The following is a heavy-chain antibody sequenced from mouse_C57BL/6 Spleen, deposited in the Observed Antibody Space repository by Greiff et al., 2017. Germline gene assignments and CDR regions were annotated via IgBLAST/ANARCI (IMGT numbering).Heavy chain of an antibody. CDR1: GFTFSSYG. Sequence: DVMLVESGGDLVKPGGSLKLSCAASGFTFSSYGMSWVRQTPDKRLEWVATISSGGSYTYYPDSVKGRFTISRDNAKNTLYLQMSSLKSEDTAMYYCARHEGGWGQGTTLTVSS. V-gene: IGHV5-6*02. J-gene: IGHJ2*01. CDR2: ISSGGSYT. CDR3: ARHEGG.